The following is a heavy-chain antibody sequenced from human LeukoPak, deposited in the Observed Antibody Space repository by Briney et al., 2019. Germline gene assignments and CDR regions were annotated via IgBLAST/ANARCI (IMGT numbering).Heavy chain of an antibody. Sequence: PGGSLRLSCAASGFTFSSYAMSWVRLALGKGLEWVSAISGGGGTNYADSVKGRFTISRDNSKNTLYLQMNSLRAEDTAVYYCAKDGGYGSGSYYPDYWGQGTLVTVSS. CDR1: GFTFSSYA. V-gene: IGHV3-23*01. CDR2: ISGGGGT. D-gene: IGHD3-10*01. J-gene: IGHJ4*02. CDR3: AKDGGYGSGSYYPDY.